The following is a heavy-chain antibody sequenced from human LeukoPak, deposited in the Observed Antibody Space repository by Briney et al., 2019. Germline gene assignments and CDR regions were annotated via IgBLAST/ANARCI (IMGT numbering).Heavy chain of an antibody. Sequence: ASVKVSCKASGYTFTGYDIHWVRQAPGQGLEGMGWINPNSGGTNYAQKFQGRVTMTRDTSISTAYMELSRLRSDATAVYYCARDQNYVWGTYRMYNWFDPWGQGTLVTVSS. V-gene: IGHV1-2*02. CDR1: GYTFTGYD. D-gene: IGHD3-16*02. CDR3: ARDQNYVWGTYRMYNWFDP. CDR2: INPNSGGT. J-gene: IGHJ5*02.